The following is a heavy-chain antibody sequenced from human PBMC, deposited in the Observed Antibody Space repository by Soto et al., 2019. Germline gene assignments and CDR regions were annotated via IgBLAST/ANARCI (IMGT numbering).Heavy chain of an antibody. Sequence: EVQLLESGGGLVQPGGSLRLSCAASGFTFSSYAMSWVRQAPGKGLEWGSAISGCGGSTYYADSVKGRFTISRDNSKNPLYLQMSSLRAEDTAVNYCAKDCQDIVVVPSSIGYSYYIDVWGKGTTVTVSS. V-gene: IGHV3-23*01. CDR3: AKDCQDIVVVPSSIGYSYYIDV. J-gene: IGHJ6*03. CDR1: GFTFSSYA. D-gene: IGHD2-2*01. CDR2: ISGCGGST.